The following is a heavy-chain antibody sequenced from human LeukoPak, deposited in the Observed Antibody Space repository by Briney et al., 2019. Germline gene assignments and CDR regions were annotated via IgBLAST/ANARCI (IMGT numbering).Heavy chain of an antibody. J-gene: IGHJ4*02. Sequence: GESLKISCEGSGYIVFNYCGSWGRQMPGRGLEWMGIIYPGDSQTRYSPSFLRQVTMSADNSISTAYLQWSTLKASDTAMYYCARHGGTYDYWGQGTLVTVSS. CDR1: GYIVFNYC. V-gene: IGHV5-51*01. CDR3: ARHGGTYDY. D-gene: IGHD1-26*01. CDR2: IYPGDSQT.